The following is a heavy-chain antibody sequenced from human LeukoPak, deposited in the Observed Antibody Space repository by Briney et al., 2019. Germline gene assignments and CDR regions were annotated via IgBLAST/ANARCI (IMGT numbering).Heavy chain of an antibody. Sequence: GRSLRLSCAASGFTFEDYAMHGVRQAPAKGLEWVSCISWNSCRIGYEDYVKDRFTTSRENDKNSLYLQMNSLRAEDKAVYYCATMLRGQYDSSGITEYFQHCGQGNLVTVSS. D-gene: IGHD3-22*01. CDR1: GFTFEDYA. CDR3: ATMLRGQYDSSGITEYFQH. V-gene: IGHV3-9*01. J-gene: IGHJ1*01. CDR2: ISWNSCRI.